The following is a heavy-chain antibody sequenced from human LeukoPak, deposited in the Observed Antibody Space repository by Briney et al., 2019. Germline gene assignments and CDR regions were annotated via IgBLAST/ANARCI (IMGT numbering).Heavy chain of an antibody. Sequence: SETLSLTCTVSGGSISSYYWSWIRQPPGKGLEWIGYIYYSGSTNYNPSLKSRVTISVDTSKNQFSLKLSSVTAADTAVYYCAAQLVVVNWFDPWGQGTLVTVSS. J-gene: IGHJ5*02. CDR1: GGSISSYY. D-gene: IGHD6-6*01. CDR3: AAQLVVVNWFDP. V-gene: IGHV4-59*01. CDR2: IYYSGST.